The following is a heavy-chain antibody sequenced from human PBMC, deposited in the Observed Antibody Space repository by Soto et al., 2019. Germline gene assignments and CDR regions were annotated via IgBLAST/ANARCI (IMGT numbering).Heavy chain of an antibody. V-gene: IGHV1-18*01. CDR3: ARGLPILQRWLATGYFYFHY. Sequence: QVQLVQSGAEVKKPGASVKVSCKASGYTFTSYGISWVRQAPGQGLEWMGWISTYNGNTNYAQKLQGRVTMTTNTTTSTAYMELRSLRSNDTAVYYWARGLPILQRWLATGYFYFHYWGQGTLVTVSS. CDR2: ISTYNGNT. J-gene: IGHJ4*02. D-gene: IGHD6-19*01. CDR1: GYTFTSYG.